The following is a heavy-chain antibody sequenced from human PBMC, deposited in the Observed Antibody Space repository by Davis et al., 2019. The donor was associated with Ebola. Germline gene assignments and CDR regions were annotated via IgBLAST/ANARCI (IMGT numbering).Heavy chain of an antibody. CDR3: ARGNDGEPDYYYYYGMDV. CDR1: GNTFTNYD. CDR2: MNPNSGNT. V-gene: IGHV1-8*01. D-gene: IGHD3-16*01. Sequence: ASVKVSCKASGNTFTNYDINWERQATGQGLEWMGWMNPNSGNTAYAQKFQGRVTMTRDTAISTAYMELTSLKSDDTAVYYCARGNDGEPDYYYYYGMDVWGQGTTVTVSS. J-gene: IGHJ6*02.